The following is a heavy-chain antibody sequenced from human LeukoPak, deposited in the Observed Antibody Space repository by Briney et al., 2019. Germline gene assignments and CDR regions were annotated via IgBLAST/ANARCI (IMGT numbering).Heavy chain of an antibody. J-gene: IGHJ5*02. CDR1: GFTLGDYA. V-gene: IGHV3-49*03. D-gene: IGHD5-18*01. Sequence: GGSLRLSCTASGFTLGDYAMSWFRQAPGKGLECVGFIRSKAYGGTTEYATSVKGRFTISRDDSKSIAYQQMNSLKTEDTAVYYCTRCGYSYGYWFDPWGQGALVTVSS. CDR2: IRSKAYGGTT. CDR3: TRCGYSYGYWFDP.